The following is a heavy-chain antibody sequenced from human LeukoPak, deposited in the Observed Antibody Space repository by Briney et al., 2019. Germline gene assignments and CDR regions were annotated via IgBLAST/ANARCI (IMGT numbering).Heavy chain of an antibody. J-gene: IGHJ3*02. Sequence: SETLSLTCTVSGGSISSYYWGWIRQPAGKGLEWIGRIYTSGSTNYNPSLKSRVTMSVDTSKNQFSLKLSSVTAADTAVYYCARSRIQLWSPDALDIWGQGTMVTVSS. CDR1: GGSISSYY. CDR2: IYTSGST. V-gene: IGHV4-4*07. D-gene: IGHD5-18*01. CDR3: ARSRIQLWSPDALDI.